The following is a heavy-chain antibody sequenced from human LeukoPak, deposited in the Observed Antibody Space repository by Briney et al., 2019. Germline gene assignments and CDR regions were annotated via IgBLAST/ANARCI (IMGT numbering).Heavy chain of an antibody. D-gene: IGHD3-22*01. CDR2: IRSSSSYI. CDR1: GFTFSDYY. CDR3: ARGDLYYYDSSGYGSYFDY. Sequence: GGSLRLSCAASGFTFSDYYMSWIRQAPGKGLEWFSSIRSSSSYIYYADSVKGRFTISRDNAKNSLYLQMNSLRAEDTAVYYCARGDLYYYDSSGYGSYFDYWGQGTLVTVSS. J-gene: IGHJ4*02. V-gene: IGHV3-11*06.